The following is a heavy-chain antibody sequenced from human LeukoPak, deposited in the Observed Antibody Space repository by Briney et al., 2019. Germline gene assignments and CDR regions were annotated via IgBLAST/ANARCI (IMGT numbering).Heavy chain of an antibody. Sequence: PGGSLRLSCAASGFTFSSYAMHWVRQAPGKGLEWVAVISYDGSNKYYADSVKGRFTISRDNSKKTLYPQMNSLRAEDTAVYYCARDGVLYYYDSSGYRAQFDYWGQGTLVTVSS. D-gene: IGHD3-22*01. CDR2: ISYDGSNK. J-gene: IGHJ4*02. CDR3: ARDGVLYYYDSSGYRAQFDY. CDR1: GFTFSSYA. V-gene: IGHV3-30-3*01.